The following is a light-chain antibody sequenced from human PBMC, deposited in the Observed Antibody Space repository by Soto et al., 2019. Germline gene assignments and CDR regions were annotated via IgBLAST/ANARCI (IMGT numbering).Light chain of an antibody. CDR3: QSYDINLGGYV. CDR1: TSNVGAGYD. CDR2: GSR. J-gene: IGLJ1*01. V-gene: IGLV1-40*01. Sequence: QSVLTQPPSVSGAPGQGVTISCTGSTSNVGAGYDVHWYQQLPGTAPKLLIFGSRNRPSGVPDRISASKSGTSASLAISGLQAEDEAEYYCQSYDINLGGYVFGTGTKATVL.